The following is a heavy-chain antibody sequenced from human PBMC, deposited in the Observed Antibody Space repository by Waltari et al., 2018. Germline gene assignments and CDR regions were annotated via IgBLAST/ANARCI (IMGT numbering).Heavy chain of an antibody. J-gene: IGHJ4*02. CDR2: IYASGGS. D-gene: IGHD3-22*01. Sequence: QVQLQESGPGLVKPSETLSLTCSVSGGSISDYYWSWIRQPAGKGLEWIGRIYASGGSSYNPSLKSRVTMSVDTSKNQFFLKLTSVTAADTAVYYCARNYYGSSGYWYYFDSWGQGTLVTVSS. CDR1: GGSISDYY. CDR3: ARNYYGSSGYWYYFDS. V-gene: IGHV4-4*07.